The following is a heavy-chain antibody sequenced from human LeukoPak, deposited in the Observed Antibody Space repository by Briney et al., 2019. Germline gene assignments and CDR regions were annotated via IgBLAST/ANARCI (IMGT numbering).Heavy chain of an antibody. D-gene: IGHD2-15*01. CDR2: ISSSSSYT. J-gene: IGHJ4*02. CDR1: GFTFSDYY. Sequence: GGSLRLSCAASGFTFSDYYMSWIRQAPGKGLEWVSYISSSSSYTNYADSVKGRFTISRDNAKNSLYLQMNSLRAEDTAVYYCARDYCSGGSCYSDYWGQGTLVTVSS. CDR3: ARDYCSGGSCYSDY. V-gene: IGHV3-11*06.